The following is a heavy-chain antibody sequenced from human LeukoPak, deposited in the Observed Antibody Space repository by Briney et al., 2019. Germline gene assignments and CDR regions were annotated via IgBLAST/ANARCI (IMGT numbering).Heavy chain of an antibody. J-gene: IGHJ4*02. CDR3: ARGGNLFDS. V-gene: IGHV3-7*04. CDR2: IKEDGTDR. CDR1: GFTVSVTS. Sequence: GGSLRLSCLASGFTVSVTSMSWVRQAPGKGLEWVANIKEDGTDRSYVDSVKGRFAISRDIAKNSVHLQMSSLRVDDTAMYYCARGGNLFDSWGQGTLVTVSS.